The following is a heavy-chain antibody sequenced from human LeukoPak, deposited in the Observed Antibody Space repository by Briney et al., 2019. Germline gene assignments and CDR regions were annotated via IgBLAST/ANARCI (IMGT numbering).Heavy chain of an antibody. CDR3: ARDAPRTTVVTPLTTLPDY. CDR2: INSDGSST. D-gene: IGHD4-23*01. J-gene: IGHJ4*02. V-gene: IGHV3-74*01. CDR1: GFTFSSYW. Sequence: AGGSLRLSCAASGFTFSSYWMHWVRQAPGKGLVWVSRINSDGSSTSYADSVKGRFTISRDNSKNTLYLQMNSLRAEDTAVYYCARDAPRTTVVTPLTTLPDYWGQGTLVTVSS.